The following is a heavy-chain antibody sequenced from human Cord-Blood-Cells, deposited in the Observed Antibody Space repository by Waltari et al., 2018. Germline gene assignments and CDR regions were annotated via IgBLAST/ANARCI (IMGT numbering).Heavy chain of an antibody. J-gene: IGHJ4*02. D-gene: IGHD5-12*01. V-gene: IGHV3-30*04. CDR2: ISYDGSNK. CDR3: ARSMVATLDY. CDR1: GFTFSSYA. Sequence: QVQLVESGGGVVQPGRSLRLSCAASGFTFSSYARHWVRQAPGKGLEWVAVISYDGSNKYYADSVKGRFTISRDNSKNTLYLQMNSLRAEDTAVYYCARSMVATLDYWGQGTLVTVSS.